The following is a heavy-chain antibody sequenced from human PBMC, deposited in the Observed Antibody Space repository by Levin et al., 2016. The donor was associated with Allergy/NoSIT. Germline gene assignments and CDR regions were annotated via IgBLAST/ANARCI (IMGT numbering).Heavy chain of an antibody. CDR3: ARDRTGVYVGEFDY. CDR1: GGSISSYY. J-gene: IGHJ4*02. V-gene: IGHV4-59*01. Sequence: SETLSLTCTVSGGSISSYYWSWVRQSPGKGLEWIGYVYYSGSTNFNPSLKSRVNISVDTSKNQFSLKLSSVTAADTAVYYCARDRTGVYVGEFDYWGQGTLVTVSS. CDR2: VYYSGST. D-gene: IGHD2-8*02.